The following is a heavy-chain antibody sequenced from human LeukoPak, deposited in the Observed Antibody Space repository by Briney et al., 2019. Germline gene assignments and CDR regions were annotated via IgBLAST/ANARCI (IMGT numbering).Heavy chain of an antibody. V-gene: IGHV4-59*08. CDR2: IYHTGST. D-gene: IGHD3-3*01. J-gene: IGHJ6*03. CDR1: GGTMSNYY. CDR3: AGLRIFELNHYYYYMDV. Sequence: AETLSLTCTASGGTMSNYYRTWIRQPPGKGLEWVGYIYHTGSTNYHPSLKSRVTISVDTSKKQFSLKLNSVTAADTAVYFCAGLRIFELNHYYYYMDVWGEGTTVTVSS.